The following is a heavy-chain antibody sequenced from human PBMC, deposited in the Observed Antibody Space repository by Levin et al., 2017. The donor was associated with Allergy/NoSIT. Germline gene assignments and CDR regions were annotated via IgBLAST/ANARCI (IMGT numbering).Heavy chain of an antibody. V-gene: IGHV3-30*04. D-gene: IGHD5-12*01. Sequence: PGGSLRLSCAASGFDFSTYAMHWVRQAPGKGLEWVTVMSSDGTNIYYADSVQGRFTISRDNSKNTLYLQMNSLRPEDTAVYSCAKGPRGLRFYFDNWGQGTLVAVSS. CDR2: MSSDGTNI. J-gene: IGHJ4*02. CDR3: AKGPRGLRFYFDN. CDR1: GFDFSTYA.